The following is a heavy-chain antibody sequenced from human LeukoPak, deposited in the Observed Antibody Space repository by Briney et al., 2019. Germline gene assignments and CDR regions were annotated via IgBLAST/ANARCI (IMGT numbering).Heavy chain of an antibody. D-gene: IGHD3-22*01. CDR1: GGPINSGSYS. CDR2: IHISGST. Sequence: SETLSLTRTVSGGPINSGSYSWTWIRQPAGKGLEWIGRIHISGSTHYTPSLKSRVTISVDTSKNQFSLKLSSVTAADTAVYYCARADRSGYFGNVVAFDIWGQGTMVTVSS. V-gene: IGHV4-61*02. J-gene: IGHJ3*02. CDR3: ARADRSGYFGNVVAFDI.